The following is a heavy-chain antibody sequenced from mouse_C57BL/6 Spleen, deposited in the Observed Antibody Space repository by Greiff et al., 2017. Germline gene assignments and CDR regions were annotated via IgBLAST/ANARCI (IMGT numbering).Heavy chain of an antibody. Sequence: VQLQQPGAELVMPGASVKLSCKASGYTFTSYWMHWVKQRPGQGLEWIGEIDPSDSSTNYNQKFKGKSTLTVDKSSSTAYMQLSSLTSEDSAVYYCARGGQLRFDYWGKGTTLTVSS. CDR2: IDPSDSST. D-gene: IGHD3-2*02. J-gene: IGHJ2*01. CDR3: ARGGQLRFDY. V-gene: IGHV1-69*01. CDR1: GYTFTSYW.